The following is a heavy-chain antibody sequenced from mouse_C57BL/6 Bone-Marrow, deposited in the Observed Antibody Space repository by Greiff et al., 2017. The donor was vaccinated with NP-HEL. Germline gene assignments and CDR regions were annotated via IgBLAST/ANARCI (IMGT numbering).Heavy chain of an antibody. D-gene: IGHD1-1*01. CDR2: IYPRSGNT. V-gene: IGHV1-81*01. Sequence: VQLQQSGAELARPGASVKLSCKASGYTFTSYGISWVKQRTGQGLEWIGEIYPRSGNTYYNEKFKGKATLTADKYSSTAYMELRSLTSEDSAVYFCARPYYYYGSSYLYYFDYWGQGTTLTVSS. J-gene: IGHJ2*01. CDR1: GYTFTSYG. CDR3: ARPYYYYGSSYLYYFDY.